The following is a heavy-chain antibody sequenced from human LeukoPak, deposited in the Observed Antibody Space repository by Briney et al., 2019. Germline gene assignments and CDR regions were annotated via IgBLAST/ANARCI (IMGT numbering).Heavy chain of an antibody. Sequence: SETLSLTCTVSGGSISSYYWSWLRQPAGKGLEWIVRIYTSGSTNYNPSLKSRVTMSVDTSKNQFSLKLSSVTAADTAVYYCARDSSSWYAYFDYWGQGTLVTVSS. CDR3: ARDSSSWYAYFDY. D-gene: IGHD6-13*01. CDR1: GGSISSYY. J-gene: IGHJ4*02. V-gene: IGHV4-4*07. CDR2: IYTSGST.